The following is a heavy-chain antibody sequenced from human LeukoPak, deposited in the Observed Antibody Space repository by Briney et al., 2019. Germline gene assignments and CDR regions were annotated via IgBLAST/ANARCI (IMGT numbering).Heavy chain of an antibody. CDR2: IYTSGST. D-gene: IGHD6-6*01. Sequence: PSQTLSLTCTVSGGSISSGSYYWSWIRQPAGKGLEWIGRIYTSGSTNYNPSLKSRVTISVDTSKNQFSLKLGSWTAADTAVFYWARFGGGMYSSSSGNWFDPWGQGTLVTVSS. CDR1: GGSISSGSYY. CDR3: ARFGGGMYSSSSGNWFDP. V-gene: IGHV4-61*02. J-gene: IGHJ5*02.